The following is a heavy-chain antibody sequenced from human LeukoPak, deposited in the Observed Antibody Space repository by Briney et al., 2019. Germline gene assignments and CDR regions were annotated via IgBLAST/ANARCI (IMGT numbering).Heavy chain of an antibody. CDR1: GFTFSSYW. V-gene: IGHV3-7*03. D-gene: IGHD6-13*01. CDR3: ARDGYSGNWYPDY. CDR2: IKQDGSEK. J-gene: IGHJ4*02. Sequence: GGSLRLSCAASGFTFSSYWMNWVRQAPGKGLEWVANIKQDGSEKYYVDSVKGRFTISRDNAKNSLYLQMNSLRAEDTAVYYCARDGYSGNWYPDYWGQGTLVTVSS.